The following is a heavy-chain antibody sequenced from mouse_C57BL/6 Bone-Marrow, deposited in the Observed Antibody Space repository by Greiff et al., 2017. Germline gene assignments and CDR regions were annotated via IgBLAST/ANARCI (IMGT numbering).Heavy chain of an antibody. CDR1: GYTFTDYY. CDR3: ARREGPYYYGSSYYWYFDV. D-gene: IGHD1-1*01. J-gene: IGHJ1*03. V-gene: IGHV1-75*01. CDR2: IFPGSGST. Sequence: QVQLQQSGPELVKPGASVKISCKASGYTFTDYYINWVKQRPGQGLEWIGWIFPGSGSTYYNEKLKGKATLTVDKSSSTASMLLSSLTSEDSAVYFCARREGPYYYGSSYYWYFDVWGTWTTVTVSS.